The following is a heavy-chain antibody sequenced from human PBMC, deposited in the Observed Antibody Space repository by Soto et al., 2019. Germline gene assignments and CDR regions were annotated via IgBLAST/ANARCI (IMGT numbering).Heavy chain of an antibody. D-gene: IGHD1-26*01. V-gene: IGHV1-69*13. CDR2: IIPIFGTA. Sequence: SVKVSCKASGGTFSSYAISWVRQAPGQGLEWMGGIIPIFGTANYAQKFQGRVTITADESTSTAYMELSSLRSEDTAVYYCAANIVGATLVYFDYWGQGTLVTVSS. J-gene: IGHJ4*02. CDR3: AANIVGATLVYFDY. CDR1: GGTFSSYA.